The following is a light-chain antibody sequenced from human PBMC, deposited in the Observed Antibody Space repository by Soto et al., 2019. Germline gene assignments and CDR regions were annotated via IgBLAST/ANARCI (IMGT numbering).Light chain of an antibody. CDR2: VAS. J-gene: IGKJ1*01. Sequence: DIQMTQSPSSLSASVGDRVTITCRASQGISNYLAWYQQQPGKVPKLLIYVASTLQSGVPSRFSGSGSGTAFTLTISSLQPEDVATYYCQKYNSAPRTLGQGNKVEIK. CDR3: QKYNSAPRT. CDR1: QGISNY. V-gene: IGKV1-27*01.